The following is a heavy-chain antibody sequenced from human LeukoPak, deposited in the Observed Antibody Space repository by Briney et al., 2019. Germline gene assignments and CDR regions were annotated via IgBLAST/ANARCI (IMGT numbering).Heavy chain of an antibody. J-gene: IGHJ4*02. CDR3: ARGSSRLIDY. CDR2: IQYNGHT. V-gene: IGHV4-59*01. CDR1: GGSISSYY. D-gene: IGHD3-10*01. Sequence: SETLSLTCTVSGGSISSYYWSWIRQPPGKGLEWIGYIQYNGHTNYNPSLKSRVSISVDTSKNQFSQRLSSVTAADTAVYYCARGSSRLIDYWGQGILVTVSS.